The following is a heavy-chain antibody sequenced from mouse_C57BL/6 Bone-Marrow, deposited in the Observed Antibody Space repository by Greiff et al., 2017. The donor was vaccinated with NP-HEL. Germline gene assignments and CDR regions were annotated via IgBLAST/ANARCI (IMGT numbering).Heavy chain of an antibody. V-gene: IGHV1-82*01. CDR3: ARSDTTVVPYWYFDV. D-gene: IGHD1-1*01. CDR2: IYPGDGDT. J-gene: IGHJ1*03. CDR1: GYAFSSSW. Sequence: VKLVESGPELVKPGASVKISCKASGYAFSSSWMNWVKQRPGKGLEWIGRIYPGDGDTNYNGKFKGKATLTADKSSSTAYMQLSSLTSEDSAVYFCARSDTTVVPYWYFDVWGTGTTVTVSS.